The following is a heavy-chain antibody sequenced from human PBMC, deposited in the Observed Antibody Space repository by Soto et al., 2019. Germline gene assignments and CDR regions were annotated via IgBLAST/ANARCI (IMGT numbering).Heavy chain of an antibody. D-gene: IGHD3-9*01. CDR3: ARVPNYDILTGPFDY. CDR2: IIPIFGTT. CDR1: GYTFTTYD. J-gene: IGHJ4*01. V-gene: IGHV1-69*13. Sequence: GASVKVSCKASGYTFTTYDISWVRQAPGQGLEWMGGIIPIFGTTDYAQNFQGRVTITADESTSTAYMVLSSLRSEDTAIYYCARVPNYDILTGPFDYWGQGTLVTVSS.